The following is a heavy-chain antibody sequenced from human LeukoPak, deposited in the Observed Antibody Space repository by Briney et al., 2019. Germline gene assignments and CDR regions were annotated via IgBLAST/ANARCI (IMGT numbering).Heavy chain of an antibody. V-gene: IGHV3-23*01. Sequence: QPGGSLRLSCGASGFTFSSYAMSWVRQAPGKGLEWVSGISGSGGSTYYADSVKGRFSISRDNSKNTLYLQMNSLRAEDTAVYYCAKFGSSSDYYYYYMDVWGKGTTVTVSS. D-gene: IGHD6-6*01. CDR2: ISGSGGST. J-gene: IGHJ6*03. CDR1: GFTFSSYA. CDR3: AKFGSSSDYYYYYMDV.